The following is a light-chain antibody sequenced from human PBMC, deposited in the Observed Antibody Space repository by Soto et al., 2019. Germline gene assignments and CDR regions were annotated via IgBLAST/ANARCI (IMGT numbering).Light chain of an antibody. J-gene: IGKJ1*01. CDR1: QSVSSN. Sequence: EVVMTQSPATLSVSPGERVILSCRASQSVSSNLVWYQQKPGQAPRVLIYGASTRATGIPARFSGSGSGTEFTLTISSLQSEDFAVYYCQQYNNWPRTFGQGTKVDIK. CDR2: GAS. CDR3: QQYNNWPRT. V-gene: IGKV3-15*01.